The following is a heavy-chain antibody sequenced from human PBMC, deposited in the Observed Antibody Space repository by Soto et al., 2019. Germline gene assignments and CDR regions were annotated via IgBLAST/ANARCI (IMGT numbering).Heavy chain of an antibody. CDR1: GYTFTSYY. Sequence: ASVKVSCKASGYTFTSYYMHWVRQAPGQGLEWMGIINPSGGSTSYAQKFQGRVTMTRDTSTSTVYMELSSLRSEDTAVYYCARCITGTTRVNAFDIWGQGTMVTVSS. CDR3: ARCITGTTRVNAFDI. CDR2: INPSGGST. V-gene: IGHV1-46*03. J-gene: IGHJ3*02. D-gene: IGHD1-20*01.